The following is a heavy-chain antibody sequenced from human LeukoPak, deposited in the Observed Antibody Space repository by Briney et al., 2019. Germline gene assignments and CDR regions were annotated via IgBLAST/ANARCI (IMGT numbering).Heavy chain of an antibody. V-gene: IGHV3-20*04. J-gene: IGHJ4*02. CDR2: INWNGGST. D-gene: IGHD1-26*01. CDR3: ARDGIVGATTGNFDY. Sequence: GGSLRLSCAASGFTFDEYGMSWVRQAPGKGLGWVSGINWNGGSTGYADSVKGRFTISRDNAKNSLYLQMNSLRAEDTALYYSARDGIVGATTGNFDYWGQGTLVTVSS. CDR1: GFTFDEYG.